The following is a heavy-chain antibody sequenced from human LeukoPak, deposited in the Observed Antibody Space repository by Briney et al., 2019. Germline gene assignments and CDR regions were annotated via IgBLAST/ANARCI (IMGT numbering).Heavy chain of an antibody. Sequence: QPGGSLRLSCAASGFTFTTYGMHWVRQAPGKGLEWVAFIRYDGSDKYYADSVKGRFTISRDNSKNTLYLQMNSLRAEDTAVYYCVKALDPYDYSDYLDYWGQGNLVIVSS. CDR2: IRYDGSDK. D-gene: IGHD3-16*01. V-gene: IGHV3-30*02. CDR3: VKALDPYDYSDYLDY. CDR1: GFTFTTYG. J-gene: IGHJ4*02.